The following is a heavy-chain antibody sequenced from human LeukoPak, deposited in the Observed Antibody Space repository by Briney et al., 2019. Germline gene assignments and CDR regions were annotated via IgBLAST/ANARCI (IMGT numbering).Heavy chain of an antibody. CDR1: GYTFTSYG. CDR2: ISAYNGNR. J-gene: IGHJ4*02. Sequence: ASVKVSCKASGYTFTSYGISWVRQAPGQGLEWMGWISAYNGNRNYAQKLQGRVTMTTDTSTSTAYMELRSLRSDDTAVYYCARDYPYYYDSSGYYGIDYWGQGTLVTVPS. CDR3: ARDYPYYYDSSGYYGIDY. D-gene: IGHD3-22*01. V-gene: IGHV1-18*01.